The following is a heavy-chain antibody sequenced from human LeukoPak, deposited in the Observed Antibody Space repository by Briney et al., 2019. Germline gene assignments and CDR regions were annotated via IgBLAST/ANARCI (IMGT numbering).Heavy chain of an antibody. D-gene: IGHD2-2*02. CDR3: AKRNCSSTSCYSPLDY. Sequence: GGSLRLSCAASGFTFSSYAMSWVRQAPGKGLEWVSAISGSGGSTYYADSVKGRFTISRDNSKNTLYLQMNSLRAEDTAVYYCAKRNCSSTSCYSPLDYWGQGTLVTVSS. CDR1: GFTFSSYA. CDR2: ISGSGGST. V-gene: IGHV3-23*01. J-gene: IGHJ4*02.